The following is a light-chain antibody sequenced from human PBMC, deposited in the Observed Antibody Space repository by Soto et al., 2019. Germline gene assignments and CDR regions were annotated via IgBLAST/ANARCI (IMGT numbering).Light chain of an antibody. CDR2: DAS. CDR3: QQRSNWPST. CDR1: QSVSGY. J-gene: IGKJ4*01. V-gene: IGKV3-11*01. Sequence: ETVLTQSPATLSLSPGERATLSCRASQSVSGYLAWYQQKPGQAPRLLMYDASNSATGIPARFSGSGSGTDFTLTISSLEPEDCAVYYCQQRSNWPSTFGRGTKVEIK.